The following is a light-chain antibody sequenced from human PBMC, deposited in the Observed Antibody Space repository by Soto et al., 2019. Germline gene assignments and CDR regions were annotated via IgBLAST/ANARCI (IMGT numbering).Light chain of an antibody. Sequence: DILMTQSPSTLSVSPGERATLSCGAGQGVTTNFAWYQQKSGQSPRLLIYDVSIRATGVPARFSGTGSETDFTLTISGLQSEDSAVYFCQQYNNWPFSFGQGTRLEIK. J-gene: IGKJ5*01. CDR1: QGVTTN. V-gene: IGKV3-15*01. CDR2: DVS. CDR3: QQYNNWPFS.